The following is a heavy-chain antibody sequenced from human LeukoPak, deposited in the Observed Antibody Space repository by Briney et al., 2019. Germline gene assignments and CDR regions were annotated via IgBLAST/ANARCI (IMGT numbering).Heavy chain of an antibody. D-gene: IGHD3-9*01. J-gene: IGHJ3*01. CDR1: GFTFSSYA. V-gene: IGHV3-30*04. Sequence: QAGGSLRLSCAASGFTFSSYAMHWVRQAPGKGLEWVAVISDDGSNKYYADSVKGRFTISRDNSRNTLYLQMNSLRAEDTAVYYCARWVALEAFILWGQGQMVP. CDR2: ISDDGSNK. CDR3: ARWVALEAFIL.